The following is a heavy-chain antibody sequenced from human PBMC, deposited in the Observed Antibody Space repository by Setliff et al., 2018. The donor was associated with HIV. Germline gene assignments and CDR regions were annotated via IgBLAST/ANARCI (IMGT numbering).Heavy chain of an antibody. J-gene: IGHJ6*02. CDR1: GGSFSGYY. V-gene: IGHV4-34*01. D-gene: IGHD1-26*01. CDR3: ARSKISGSNHETYGFDV. CDR2: INHSGST. Sequence: SETLSLTCAVYGGSFSGYYWSWIRQPPGKGLEWIGEINHSGSTNYNPSLKSRVTISVDTSKNQFSLKLYSVTAADTAVYYCARSKISGSNHETYGFDVWGQGTTVTVSS.